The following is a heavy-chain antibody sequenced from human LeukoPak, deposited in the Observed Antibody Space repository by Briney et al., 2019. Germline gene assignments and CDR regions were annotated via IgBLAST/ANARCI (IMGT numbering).Heavy chain of an antibody. Sequence: GGSLRLSCAASGFTFSDYGIHWVRRAPGKGLEWVAVIWSDGSNKYYADSVKGRFTISRDNSRKTLYLQMNSLRVEDTAVYYCVRASGSFDYWGQGTLVTVSS. J-gene: IGHJ4*02. CDR1: GFTFSDYG. CDR3: VRASGSFDY. V-gene: IGHV3-33*01. CDR2: IWSDGSNK. D-gene: IGHD3-10*01.